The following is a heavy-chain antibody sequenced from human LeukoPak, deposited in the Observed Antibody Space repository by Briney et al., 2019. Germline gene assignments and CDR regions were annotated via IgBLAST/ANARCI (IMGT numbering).Heavy chain of an antibody. V-gene: IGHV3-23*01. J-gene: IGHJ4*02. D-gene: IGHD6-19*01. CDR3: AKDPGYSSGWYVFDY. CDR1: GFTSSSYA. CDR2: ISGSGGST. Sequence: GGSLRLSCAASGFTSSSYAMSWVRQAPGKGLEWVSAISGSGGSTYYADSVKGRFTISRDSSKNTLYLQMNSLRAEDTAVYYCAKDPGYSSGWYVFDYWGQGTLVTVSS.